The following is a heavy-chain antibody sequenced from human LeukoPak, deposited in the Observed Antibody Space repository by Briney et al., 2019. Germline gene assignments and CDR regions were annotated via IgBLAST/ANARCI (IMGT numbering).Heavy chain of an antibody. CDR2: IYYSGST. CDR1: GGSISSYY. J-gene: IGHJ3*02. CDR3: ARRDTSSWYKDDAFDI. D-gene: IGHD6-13*01. V-gene: IGHV4-59*08. Sequence: SETLPLTCTVSGGSISSYYWSWIRQPPGKGLEWIGYIYYSGSTNYNPSLKSRVTISVDTSKNQFSLKLSSVTAADTAVYYCARRDTSSWYKDDAFDIWGQGTMVTASS.